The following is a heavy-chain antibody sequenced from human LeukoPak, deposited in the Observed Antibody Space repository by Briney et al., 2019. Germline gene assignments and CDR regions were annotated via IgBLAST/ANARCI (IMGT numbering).Heavy chain of an antibody. V-gene: IGHV3-23*01. D-gene: IGHD3-10*01. J-gene: IGHJ4*02. CDR1: GIKLSNYG. CDR2: IREAGGGT. CDR3: AKRGVVIRELLVIGLHTEAYYFDS. Sequence: GGSLRLSCVVSGIKLSNYGMSWVRQAPGKGLEWVSGIREAGGGTKYADSVKGRFTISRDNSKNTLYLQMNSLRAEDTAIYLCAKRGVVIRELLVIGLHTEAYYFDSWGQGILVTVSS.